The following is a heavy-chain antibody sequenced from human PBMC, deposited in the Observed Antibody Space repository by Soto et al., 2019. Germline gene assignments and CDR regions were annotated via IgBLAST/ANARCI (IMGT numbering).Heavy chain of an antibody. J-gene: IGHJ4*02. CDR3: ARVPGRDGYNPPSYYFDY. Sequence: SVKVSCKASGGTFSSYTISWVRQAPGQGLEWMGMIIPIFGTANYAQKFQGRVTITADESTSTAYMELSSLRSEDTAVYYCARVPGRDGYNPPSYYFDYWGQGTLVTVSS. V-gene: IGHV1-69*13. CDR1: GGTFSSYT. CDR2: IIPIFGTA. D-gene: IGHD5-12*01.